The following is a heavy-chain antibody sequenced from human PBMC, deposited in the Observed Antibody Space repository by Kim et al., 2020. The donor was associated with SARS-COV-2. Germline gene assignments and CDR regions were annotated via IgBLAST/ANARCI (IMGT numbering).Heavy chain of an antibody. J-gene: IGHJ4*02. D-gene: IGHD3-16*01. CDR1: GGSISSGGYY. Sequence: SETLSLTCTVSGGSISSGGYYWSWIRQHPGKGLEWIGYIYYSGSTYYNPSLKSRVTISVDTSKNQFSLKLSSVTAADTAVYYCARGGSGEFDYWGQGTLVTVSS. V-gene: IGHV4-31*03. CDR2: IYYSGST. CDR3: ARGGSGEFDY.